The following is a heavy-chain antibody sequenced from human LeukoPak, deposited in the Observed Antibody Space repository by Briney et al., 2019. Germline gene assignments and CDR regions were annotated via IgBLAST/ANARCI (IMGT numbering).Heavy chain of an antibody. Sequence: PGGSLRLSCTASGFTFSTYWINWVRQSPGKGLVWVALINGDGSTTTHADSVKGRFTISRDNAKNTAYLQMNSRRDEDTAVYFCARDYAGSPDYWGQGTLVTVSA. CDR1: GFTFSTYW. V-gene: IGHV3-74*03. D-gene: IGHD3-10*01. CDR3: ARDYAGSPDY. CDR2: INGDGSTT. J-gene: IGHJ4*02.